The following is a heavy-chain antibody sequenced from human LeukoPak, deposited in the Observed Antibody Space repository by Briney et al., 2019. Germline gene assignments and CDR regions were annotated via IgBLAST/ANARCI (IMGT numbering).Heavy chain of an antibody. V-gene: IGHV3-7*01. CDR3: ASLPEGYCSSTSCFYFDY. J-gene: IGHJ4*02. Sequence: PGGSLRLSCAASGFTFSSYWMSWVRQAPGKGLEWVANIKQDGSEKYYVDSAKGRFTISRDNAKNSLYLQMNSLRAEDTAVYYCASLPEGYCSSTSCFYFDYWGQGTLVTVSS. CDR2: IKQDGSEK. CDR1: GFTFSSYW. D-gene: IGHD2-2*01.